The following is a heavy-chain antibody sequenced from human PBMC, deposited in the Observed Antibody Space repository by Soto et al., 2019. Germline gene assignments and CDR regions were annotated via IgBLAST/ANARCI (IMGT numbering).Heavy chain of an antibody. V-gene: IGHV4-39*01. J-gene: IGHJ4*02. CDR1: GGSVGSSSYY. CDR2: TYYSAGT. Sequence: SETLSLTCNVSGGSVGSSSYYWGWIRQAPGKGLEWIVSTYYSAGTYYNPSLKSRVTTSLDASKNQFSLTVTSVTAADTAIYYCARHASRGYSSSWYFEDWGQGTPVTVSS. CDR3: ARHASRGYSSSWYFED. D-gene: IGHD6-13*01.